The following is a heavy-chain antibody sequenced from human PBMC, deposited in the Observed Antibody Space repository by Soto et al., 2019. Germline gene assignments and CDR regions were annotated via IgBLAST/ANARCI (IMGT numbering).Heavy chain of an antibody. Sequence: QVQLVESGGGLVKPGGSLRLSCAASGFTFSDYYMSWIRQAPGKGLEWVSYISSSGSTIYYADSVKGRFTISRDNAKNTMYLQMNSLRAEYTAVYYCGNDYYDSSGVFDYWGQGTLVTVSS. CDR3: GNDYYDSSGVFDY. CDR2: ISSSGSTI. J-gene: IGHJ4*02. CDR1: GFTFSDYY. D-gene: IGHD3-22*01. V-gene: IGHV3-11*01.